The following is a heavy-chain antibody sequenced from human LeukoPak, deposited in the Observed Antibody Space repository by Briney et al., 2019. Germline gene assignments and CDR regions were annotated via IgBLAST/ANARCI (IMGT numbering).Heavy chain of an antibody. V-gene: IGHV4-39*01. Sequence: SETLSLTCTVSGGSISSGIYYWGWVRQPPGKGLEWIGSIYYSGNTYYNPSLKSRVTISVDTSKNQLSLKLNSVTAADTAVYYCAGHVRQQLPPKAFDYWGQGTLVTVSS. J-gene: IGHJ4*02. CDR3: AGHVRQQLPPKAFDY. CDR1: GGSISSGIYY. CDR2: IYYSGNT. D-gene: IGHD6-13*01.